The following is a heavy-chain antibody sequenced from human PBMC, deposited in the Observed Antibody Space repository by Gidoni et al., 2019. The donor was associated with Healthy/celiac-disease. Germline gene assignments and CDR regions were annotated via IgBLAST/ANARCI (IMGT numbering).Heavy chain of an antibody. Sequence: QVQLVEPGGGVVQPGGSLSPSCAASGFTSRSYGMHWVRQATGKGLEGVAFIRYDGSNKYYAGSVKGRFTISRDNSKNTLYLQMNSLRAEDTAVYYCAKDAKAYSSGWYFDYWGQGTLVTVSS. V-gene: IGHV3-30*02. CDR3: AKDAKAYSSGWYFDY. D-gene: IGHD6-19*01. CDR1: GFTSRSYG. J-gene: IGHJ4*02. CDR2: IRYDGSNK.